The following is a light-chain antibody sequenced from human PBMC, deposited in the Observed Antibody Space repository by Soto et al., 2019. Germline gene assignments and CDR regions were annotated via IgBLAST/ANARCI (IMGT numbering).Light chain of an antibody. CDR2: GAF. Sequence: DIQMTQSPSAMSAYVGDRVTITCRASQGISNYLVWVQQKSGEVPKRLIYGAFNLHSGVPSRFSGSGSGTEFTLTISSLQPEDSATYYCLQHNSHPWTFGQGTKVEIK. CDR3: LQHNSHPWT. CDR1: QGISNY. J-gene: IGKJ1*01. V-gene: IGKV1-17*03.